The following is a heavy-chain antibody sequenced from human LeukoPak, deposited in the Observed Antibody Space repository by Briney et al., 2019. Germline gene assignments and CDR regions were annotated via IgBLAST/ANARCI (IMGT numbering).Heavy chain of an antibody. V-gene: IGHV3-74*01. Sequence: PGGSLRLSCAASGFTFSNYWMHWVRQAPGKGLVWVSRINGDSSTTAYADSVKGRFTISRDNAENTAYLQINSLRAEDTAVYYCVRLKGGYWGQGTLVTVSS. D-gene: IGHD1-26*01. CDR1: GFTFSNYW. J-gene: IGHJ4*02. CDR2: INGDSSTT. CDR3: VRLKGGY.